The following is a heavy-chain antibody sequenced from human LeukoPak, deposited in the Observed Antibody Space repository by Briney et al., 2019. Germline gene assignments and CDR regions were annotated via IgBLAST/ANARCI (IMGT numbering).Heavy chain of an antibody. V-gene: IGHV4-31*03. CDR3: ARFGGTVTSYYWYFDL. Sequence: SETLSLTCTVSGGSISSGGYYWSWIRQHPGKGLEWIGYIYYSGSTYYDPSLKSRVTISVDTSKNQFSLKLSSVTAADTAVYYCARFGGTVTSYYWYFDLWGRGTLVTVSS. D-gene: IGHD4-17*01. J-gene: IGHJ2*01. CDR2: IYYSGST. CDR1: GGSISSGGYY.